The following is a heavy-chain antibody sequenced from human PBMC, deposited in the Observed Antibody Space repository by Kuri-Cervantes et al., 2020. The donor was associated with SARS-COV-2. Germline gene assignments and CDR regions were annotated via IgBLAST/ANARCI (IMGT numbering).Heavy chain of an antibody. CDR2: IFHTGSN. D-gene: IGHD3-10*01. CDR3: ATKLFGEHWFDP. Sequence: ESLKISCTVSGASMSDPMSHYYWNWIRPTPGKGLEWIGYIFHTGSNSQNPSLKSRVTISLDTSKNQFSLSLNSVTPADTAVYYCATKLFGEHWFDPWGQGIMVTVSS. J-gene: IGHJ5*02. V-gene: IGHV4-61*01. CDR1: GASMSDPMSHYY.